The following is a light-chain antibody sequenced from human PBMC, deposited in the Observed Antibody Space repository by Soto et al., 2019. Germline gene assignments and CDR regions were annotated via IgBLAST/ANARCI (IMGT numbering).Light chain of an antibody. Sequence: QAVVTQPPSASGTPGQRVTISCSGSSSNIGSNYVYWYQQLPGTAPKLLIYSNNQRPSGVPDRFSGSKSGTSASLAISGLRSEDEADYYCAAWDDSLSGVVVFGGGTKVTVL. CDR3: AAWDDSLSGVVV. CDR1: SSNIGSNY. J-gene: IGLJ2*01. CDR2: SNN. V-gene: IGLV1-47*02.